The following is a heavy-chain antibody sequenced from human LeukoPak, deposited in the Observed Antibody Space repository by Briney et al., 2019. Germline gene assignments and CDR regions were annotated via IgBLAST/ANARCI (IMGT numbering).Heavy chain of an antibody. CDR3: ARGSLSSRDFDY. CDR2: INAGNDNT. J-gene: IGHJ4*02. D-gene: IGHD6-13*01. Sequence: ASVKVSCKASGYTFTSYAIHWVRQAPGQRLEWMGWINAGNDNTKYLQKFQGRVTITRDTSASTAYMDLSSLRSEDTAVYYCARGSLSSRDFDYWGQGTLVTVSS. CDR1: GYTFTSYA. V-gene: IGHV1-3*01.